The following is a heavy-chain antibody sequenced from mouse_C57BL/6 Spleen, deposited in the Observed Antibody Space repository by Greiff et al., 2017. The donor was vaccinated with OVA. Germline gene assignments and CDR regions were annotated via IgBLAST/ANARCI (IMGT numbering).Heavy chain of an antibody. CDR1: GYTFTSYW. V-gene: IGHV1-53*01. CDR2: INPSNGGT. Sequence: VQLQQPGTELVKPGASVKLSCKASGYTFTSYWMHWVKQRPGQGLEWIGNINPSNGGTNYNEKFKSKATLTVDKSSSTAYMQLSSLTSEDSAVYYCAREGRQLRPSFAYWGQGTLVTVSA. D-gene: IGHD3-2*02. J-gene: IGHJ3*01. CDR3: AREGRQLRPSFAY.